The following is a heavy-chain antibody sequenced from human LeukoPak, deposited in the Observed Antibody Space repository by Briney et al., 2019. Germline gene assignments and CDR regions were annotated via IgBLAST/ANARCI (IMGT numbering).Heavy chain of an antibody. CDR2: IIPIFGTA. V-gene: IGHV1-69*13. CDR1: GGTFSSYA. D-gene: IGHD2-2*01. Sequence: GASVKVSCKASGGTFSSYAISWVRQAPGQGLEWMGGIIPIFGTANYAQKFQGRVTITADESTSTAYMELSSLRSEDTAVYYCARGGPNSEYQLLSEYYYYMDVWGKGTTVTVSS. CDR3: ARGGPNSEYQLLSEYYYYMDV. J-gene: IGHJ6*03.